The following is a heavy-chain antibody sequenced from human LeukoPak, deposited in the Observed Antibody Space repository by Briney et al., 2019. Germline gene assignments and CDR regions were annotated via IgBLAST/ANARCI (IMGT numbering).Heavy chain of an antibody. D-gene: IGHD3-22*01. V-gene: IGHV3-21*01. CDR2: ISSSSSYI. CDR1: GFTFSSYS. Sequence: TGGSLRLSCAASGFTFSSYSMNWVRQAPGKGLEWVSSISSSSSYIYYADSVKSRFTISRDNAKNSLYLQMNSLRAEDTAVYYCARDEHSSGYCDYWGQGTLVTVSS. J-gene: IGHJ4*02. CDR3: ARDEHSSGYCDY.